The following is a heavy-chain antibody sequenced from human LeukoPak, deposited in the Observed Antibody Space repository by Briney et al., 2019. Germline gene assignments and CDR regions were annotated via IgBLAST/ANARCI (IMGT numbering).Heavy chain of an antibody. CDR2: IKEDGSRD. CDR1: GFTFTTYW. CDR3: ARDGGGYDS. V-gene: IGHV3-7*01. J-gene: IGHJ5*01. Sequence: GVSLRLSCAASGFTFTTYWMSWVRQTPEKGLEWVANIKEDGSRDYYVDSVKGRFTISRDNAKNLLYLQMKSLRAEDTATSYCARDGGGYDSWGQGTLVTVSS. D-gene: IGHD5-24*01.